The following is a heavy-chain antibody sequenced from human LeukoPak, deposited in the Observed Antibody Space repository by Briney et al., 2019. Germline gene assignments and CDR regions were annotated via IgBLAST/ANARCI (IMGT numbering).Heavy chain of an antibody. Sequence: GRSLRLSCAASGLTFSTCGMHWVRQAPGKGLEWVAVISYDGRNKFYADSVKGRFTISRDNSKNTLYLQMSSLRSEDTAVYCCAKVRSSSWSFDAFDMWGQGTMVTVSS. CDR1: GLTFSTCG. CDR3: AKVRSSSWSFDAFDM. V-gene: IGHV3-30*18. D-gene: IGHD6-13*01. CDR2: ISYDGRNK. J-gene: IGHJ3*02.